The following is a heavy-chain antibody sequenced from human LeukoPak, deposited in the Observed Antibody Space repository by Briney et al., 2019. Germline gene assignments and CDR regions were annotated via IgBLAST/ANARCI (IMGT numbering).Heavy chain of an antibody. Sequence: SETLSLACAVSGYSISSGYYWGWIRQPPGKGLEWIGSIYHSGSTYYNPSLKSRVTISVDTSKNQFSLKLSSVTAADTAVYYCARHKGKWYYDFWSDPPRDAFDIWGQGTMVTVSS. CDR3: ARHKGKWYYDFWSDPPRDAFDI. CDR2: IYHSGST. CDR1: GYSISSGYY. J-gene: IGHJ3*02. D-gene: IGHD3-3*01. V-gene: IGHV4-38-2*01.